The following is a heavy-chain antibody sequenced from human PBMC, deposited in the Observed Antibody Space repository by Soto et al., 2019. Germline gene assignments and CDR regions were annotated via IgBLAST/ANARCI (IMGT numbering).Heavy chain of an antibody. D-gene: IGHD2-2*02. V-gene: IGHV1-8*01. Sequence: ASVKVSCKASGYTFTSYDINWVRQATGQGLEWMGWMNPNSGNTGYAQKFQGRVTMTRNTSISTAYMELSSLRSEDTAVYYCARVVCSSTSCYTISYYYYYMDVWGKGTTVTVSS. CDR3: ARVVCSSTSCYTISYYYYYMDV. CDR1: GYTFTSYD. CDR2: MNPNSGNT. J-gene: IGHJ6*03.